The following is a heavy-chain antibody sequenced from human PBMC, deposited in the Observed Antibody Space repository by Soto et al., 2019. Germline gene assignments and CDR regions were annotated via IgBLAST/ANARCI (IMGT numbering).Heavy chain of an antibody. Sequence: PGGSLRLSCAASGFTVSNNYMSWVRQAPGKGLEWVSVIYSGGTTYYADSVKGRFTISRDNSKNTLYLQMNSLRAEDTAVYYCAAPYYDFLSGYPPPEVWGQGTLVTVS. V-gene: IGHV3-66*01. CDR2: IYSGGTT. D-gene: IGHD3-3*01. CDR1: GFTVSNNY. CDR3: AAPYYDFLSGYPPPEV. J-gene: IGHJ4*02.